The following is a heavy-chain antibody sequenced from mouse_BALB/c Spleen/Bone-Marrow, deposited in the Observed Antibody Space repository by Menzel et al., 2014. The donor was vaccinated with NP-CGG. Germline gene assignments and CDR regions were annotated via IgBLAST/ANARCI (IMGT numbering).Heavy chain of an antibody. Sequence: VQLQESGAELMKPGASVKISCKATGYTFSSYWIEWVKQRPGHGLEWIGEILPGSGSTNYNDKFKGKATFTADTSSNTAYMQLSSLTSEDSAVYYCARSGLLSFHYWGQGTLVTVSA. CDR1: GYTFSSYW. CDR3: ARSGLLSFHY. J-gene: IGHJ3*01. V-gene: IGHV1-9*01. CDR2: ILPGSGST. D-gene: IGHD2-13*01.